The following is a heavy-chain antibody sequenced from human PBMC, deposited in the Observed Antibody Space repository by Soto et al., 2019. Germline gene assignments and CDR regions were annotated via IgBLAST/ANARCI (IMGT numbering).Heavy chain of an antibody. J-gene: IGHJ4*02. CDR3: ATGVIWIGYFTVDS. CDR2: FIPVYRTL. CDR1: GGSFGNSA. D-gene: IGHD3-3*01. V-gene: IGHV1-69*01. Sequence: QVLLVQSGAEVKKPGSSVKISRKASGGSFGNSAINWVRQTPGQGLEWLGGFIPVYRTLNYAQKFQGRVTITADESTGTAYMTLSSLASNDTAVYYCATGVIWIGYFTVDSWGQGTRVTVSS.